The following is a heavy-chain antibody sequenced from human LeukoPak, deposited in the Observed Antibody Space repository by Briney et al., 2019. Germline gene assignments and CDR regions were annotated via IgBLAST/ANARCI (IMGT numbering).Heavy chain of an antibody. CDR3: ARDSNWSGVDC. CDR1: GGSISGYY. D-gene: IGHD1-1*01. Sequence: SETLSLTCTVSGGSISGYYWSWIRQPAGKGLEWIGRIYSSGSTDYNPSLKSRVTMSVDTSKNQFSLKLNSVTAADTAVYYCARDSNWSGVDCWGQGTLVTVSS. CDR2: IYSSGST. V-gene: IGHV4-4*07. J-gene: IGHJ4*02.